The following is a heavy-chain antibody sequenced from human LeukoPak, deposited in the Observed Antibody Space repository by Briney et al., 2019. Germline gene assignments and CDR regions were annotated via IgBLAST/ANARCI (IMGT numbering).Heavy chain of an antibody. D-gene: IGHD6-19*01. CDR2: ISASGGST. CDR1: GFTFSSSA. Sequence: GGSLRLSCAASGFTFSSSAMSWVRQVPGKGLEWVSGISASGGSTYYADSVRGRFTISRDNSKNTLYVQMNSLRDEDTAVYYCAKERSGCLDWGQGTLVTVSS. V-gene: IGHV3-23*01. J-gene: IGHJ4*02. CDR3: AKERSGCLD.